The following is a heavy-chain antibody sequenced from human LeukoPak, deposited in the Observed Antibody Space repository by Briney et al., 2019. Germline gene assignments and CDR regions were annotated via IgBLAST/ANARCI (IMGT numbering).Heavy chain of an antibody. J-gene: IGHJ4*02. CDR2: ISYDGSNK. CDR1: GFTFSSYS. V-gene: IGHV3-30-3*01. CDR3: AREYGGYLGYFDY. Sequence: PGGSLRLSCAASGFTFSSYSMHWVRQAPGEGLEWVAVISYDGSNKYYADSVKGRFTISRDNPKNTLYLQMNSLRAEDPAVYYCAREYGGYLGYFDYWGQGTPVIVSS. D-gene: IGHD4-23*01.